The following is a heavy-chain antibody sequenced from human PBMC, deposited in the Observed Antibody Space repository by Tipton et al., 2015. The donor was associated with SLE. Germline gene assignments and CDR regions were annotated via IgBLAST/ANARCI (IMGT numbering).Heavy chain of an antibody. Sequence: TLSLTCAVYGGSFSGYYWSWLRHHPGKGLEWIGSIHHSGTTHYNPSLKSRFIISVDTSKNRFSLEVSSVTAADTAVYYCARGWDYDFWSGYADYWGQGTLVTVSS. D-gene: IGHD3-3*01. J-gene: IGHJ4*02. CDR2: IHHSGTT. V-gene: IGHV4-34*01. CDR1: GGSFSGYY. CDR3: ARGWDYDFWSGYADY.